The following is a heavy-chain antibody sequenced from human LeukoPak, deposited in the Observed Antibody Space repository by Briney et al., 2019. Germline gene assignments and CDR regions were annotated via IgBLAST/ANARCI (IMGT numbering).Heavy chain of an antibody. D-gene: IGHD2-2*01. CDR1: GGSISSYY. J-gene: IGHJ3*02. V-gene: IGHV4-59*01. CDR3: ARDIRYLYCSSTSCRSTRDAFDI. Sequence: SETLSLTCTVSGGSISSYYWSWIRQPPGKGLEWIGYIYYSGSTNYNPSLKSRVTISVDTSKNQFSLKLSSVTAADTAVYYCARDIRYLYCSSTSCRSTRDAFDIWGQGTMVTVSS. CDR2: IYYSGST.